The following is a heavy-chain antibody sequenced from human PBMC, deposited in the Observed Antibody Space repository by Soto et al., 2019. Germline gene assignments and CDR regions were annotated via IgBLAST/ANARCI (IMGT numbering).Heavy chain of an antibody. Sequence: QVQLQQWGAGLLKPSETLSLTCAVYGGSFSGYYWRWIRQPPGKGLEWIGEINHSGSTNYNPCIKSRVTISVDTSKNQFSLKLSSVTAADTAVNYCASRYCSSTSCYSVTDYWGQGTLVTVSS. J-gene: IGHJ4*02. D-gene: IGHD2-2*02. CDR3: ASRYCSSTSCYSVTDY. CDR2: INHSGST. CDR1: GGSFSGYY. V-gene: IGHV4-34*01.